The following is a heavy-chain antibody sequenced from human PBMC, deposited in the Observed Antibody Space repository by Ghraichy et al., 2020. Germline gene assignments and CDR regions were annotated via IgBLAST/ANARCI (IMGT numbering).Heavy chain of an antibody. CDR1: GFSFSDYY. V-gene: IGHV3-11*01. CDR3: ARELGVVVVPAALDF. J-gene: IGHJ4*02. CDR2: ISGSGGAK. Sequence: GSLRLSCAASGFSFSDYYMSWIRQAPGKGLEYLSFISGSGGAKYHADSVKGRFTIPRDNANNSLYLQMNSLRAEDTAVYYCARELGVVVVPAALDFWGRGLLVTVSS. D-gene: IGHD2-2*01.